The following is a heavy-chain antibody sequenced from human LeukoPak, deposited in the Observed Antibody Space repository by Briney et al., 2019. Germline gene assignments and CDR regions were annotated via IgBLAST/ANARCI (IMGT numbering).Heavy chain of an antibody. CDR1: GGSFSGYY. CDR3: ARYGELGSDY. Sequence: SETLSLTCAVYGGSFSGYYWSWIRQPPGKGLEWIGEINHSGSTNYNPSLKSRVTISVDTSKNQFSLKLSSVTAADTAVYYCARYGELGSDYWGQGTLVTVSS. J-gene: IGHJ4*02. CDR2: INHSGST. D-gene: IGHD4-17*01. V-gene: IGHV4-34*01.